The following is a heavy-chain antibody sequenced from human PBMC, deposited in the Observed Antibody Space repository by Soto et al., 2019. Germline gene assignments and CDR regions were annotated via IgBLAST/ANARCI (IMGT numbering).Heavy chain of an antibody. CDR3: AIRSYYYDSSGYYNDAFDI. D-gene: IGHD3-22*01. V-gene: IGHV1-8*01. CDR1: GYTFTSYD. J-gene: IGHJ3*02. CDR2: MNPNSGNT. Sequence: ASVKVSCKASGYTFTSYDINWVRQATGQGLEWMGWMNPNSGNTGYAQKFQGRVTMTRNTSISTAYMELSSLRSEDTAVYYCAIRSYYYDSSGYYNDAFDIWGQGTMVTVS.